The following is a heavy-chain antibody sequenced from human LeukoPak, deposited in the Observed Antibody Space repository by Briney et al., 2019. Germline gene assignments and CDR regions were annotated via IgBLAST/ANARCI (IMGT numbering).Heavy chain of an antibody. J-gene: IGHJ3*02. Sequence: PGRSLRLSCAASGFTFSSYAMHWVRQAPGKGLEWVAVISYDGSNKYYADSVKGRSTISRDNSKNTLYLQMNSLRAEDTAVYYCARDRGYAFDIWGQGTMVTVSS. CDR1: GFTFSSYA. CDR2: ISYDGSNK. CDR3: ARDRGYAFDI. D-gene: IGHD3-22*01. V-gene: IGHV3-30*04.